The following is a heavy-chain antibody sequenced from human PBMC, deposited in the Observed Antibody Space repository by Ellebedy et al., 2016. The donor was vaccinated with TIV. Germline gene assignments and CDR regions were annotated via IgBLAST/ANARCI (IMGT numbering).Heavy chain of an antibody. J-gene: IGHJ5*02. CDR2: ISGSGGST. Sequence: GGSLRLSXAASGFAFSSYAMSWVRQAPGKGLEWVSAISGSGGSTYYADSVKGRFTISRDNSKNTLYLQMNSLRAEDTAVYYCAKDMVRGPNWFDPWGQGTLVTVSS. V-gene: IGHV3-23*01. D-gene: IGHD3-10*01. CDR1: GFAFSSYA. CDR3: AKDMVRGPNWFDP.